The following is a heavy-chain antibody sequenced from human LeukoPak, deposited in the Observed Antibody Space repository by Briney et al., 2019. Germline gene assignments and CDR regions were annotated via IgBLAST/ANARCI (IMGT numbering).Heavy chain of an antibody. Sequence: PGGSLRLSCAASGFTFSSYAMSWVRQAPGKGLEWVSAISGSGGSTYYADSVKGRFTISRDNSKNTLYLQMNSLRAEDTAVYYCAKVPHGGLYSSGWYGDYWCQGTLVTVSS. V-gene: IGHV3-23*01. CDR2: ISGSGGST. CDR1: GFTFSSYA. J-gene: IGHJ4*02. D-gene: IGHD6-19*01. CDR3: AKVPHGGLYSSGWYGDY.